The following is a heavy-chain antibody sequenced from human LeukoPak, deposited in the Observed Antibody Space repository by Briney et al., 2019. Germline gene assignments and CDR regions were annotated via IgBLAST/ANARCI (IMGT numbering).Heavy chain of an antibody. Sequence: PSETLSLTCAVYGGSFSGYYWSWIHQPPGKGLEWIGEINHSGSTNYNPSLKSRVTISVDTSKNQFSLKLSSVTAADTAVYYCAEGYCSGGSCYPPGYWGQGTLVTVSS. CDR1: GGSFSGYY. D-gene: IGHD2-15*01. CDR3: AEGYCSGGSCYPPGY. V-gene: IGHV4-34*01. CDR2: INHSGST. J-gene: IGHJ4*02.